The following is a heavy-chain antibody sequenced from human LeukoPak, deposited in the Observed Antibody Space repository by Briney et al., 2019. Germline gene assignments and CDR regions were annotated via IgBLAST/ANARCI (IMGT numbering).Heavy chain of an antibody. CDR3: ARVLSGSWDWFDP. CDR1: GFTFSDYY. Sequence: GGSLRLSCAASGFTFSDYYMSWIRQAPGKGLEWVSYISSSGSTIYYADSVKGRFTISRDNAKNTVYVQMNSLRAEDTAVYYCARVLSGSWDWFDPWGQGTLVTVSS. CDR2: ISSSGSTI. J-gene: IGHJ5*02. V-gene: IGHV3-11*04. D-gene: IGHD3-22*01.